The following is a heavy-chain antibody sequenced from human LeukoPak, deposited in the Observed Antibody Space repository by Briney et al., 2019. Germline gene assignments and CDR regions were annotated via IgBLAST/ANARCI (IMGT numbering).Heavy chain of an antibody. Sequence: SETLSLTCAVYGGSFSGYYWSWIRQPPGKGLEWIGEINHSGSTNYNPSLKSRVTISVDTSKNQFSLKLSSVTAADTAVYYCARTPMVRGVRSFGYWGQGTLVPVSS. D-gene: IGHD3-10*01. CDR2: INHSGST. J-gene: IGHJ4*02. CDR1: GGSFSGYY. CDR3: ARTPMVRGVRSFGY. V-gene: IGHV4-34*01.